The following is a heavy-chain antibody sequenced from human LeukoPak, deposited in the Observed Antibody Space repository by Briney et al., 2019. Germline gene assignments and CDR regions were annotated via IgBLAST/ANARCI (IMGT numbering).Heavy chain of an antibody. CDR1: GGSFSSYS. V-gene: IGHV4-4*07. J-gene: IGHJ4*02. CDR2: IYSSGST. D-gene: IGHD5-18*01. CDR3: ARDPSYSSGYFDY. Sequence: SETLSLTCTASGGSFSSYSWSWFRQPAGKGLEWIGRIYSSGSTNYNPSLKSRVTMSVDTSKNQISLKLSSVTAADTAVYYCARDPSYSSGYFDYWGQGTLVTVSS.